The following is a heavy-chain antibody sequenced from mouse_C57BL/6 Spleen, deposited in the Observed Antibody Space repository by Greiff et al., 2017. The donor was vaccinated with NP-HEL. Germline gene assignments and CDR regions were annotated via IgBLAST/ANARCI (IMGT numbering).Heavy chain of an antibody. D-gene: IGHD2-3*01. CDR1: GYTFTDYN. Sequence: VQLQQSGPELVKPGASVKIPCKASGYTFTDYNMDWVKQSHGKSLEWIGDINPNNGGTIYNQKFKGKATLTVDKSSSTAYMELRSLTSEDTAVYYCARSAGGWLLRGCDYWGQGTTLTVSS. V-gene: IGHV1-18*01. CDR3: ARSAGGWLLRGCDY. CDR2: INPNNGGT. J-gene: IGHJ2*01.